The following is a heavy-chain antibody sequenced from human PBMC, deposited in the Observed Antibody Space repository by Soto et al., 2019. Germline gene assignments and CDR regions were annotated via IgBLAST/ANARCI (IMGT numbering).Heavy chain of an antibody. CDR1: GYTFITYD. CDR2: VNPDSGKT. Sequence: QVQLVQSGAEVKKPGASVKVSCKASGYTFITYDINWVRQATGQGLEWVGWVNPDSGKTDYARKFQGRVTMTRNTSISTVYMELSVLRSEDTAAYYCARGNWFDPWGQGTLVTVSS. J-gene: IGHJ5*02. CDR3: ARGNWFDP. V-gene: IGHV1-8*01.